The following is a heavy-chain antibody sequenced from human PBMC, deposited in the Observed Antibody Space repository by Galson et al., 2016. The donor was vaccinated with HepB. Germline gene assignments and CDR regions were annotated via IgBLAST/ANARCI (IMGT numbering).Heavy chain of an antibody. V-gene: IGHV4-30-2*01. Sequence: TLSLTCTVSGGSISSTGYSWSWIRQPPGKGLEWIGYIYQSGSTYYSPSLKSRVTLSVDRSENQFSLKLRSVTAADTAVYYCARAHTVTYGMDVWGQGTTVTVSS. D-gene: IGHD4-17*01. CDR1: GGSISSTGYS. J-gene: IGHJ6*02. CDR2: IYQSGST. CDR3: ARAHTVTYGMDV.